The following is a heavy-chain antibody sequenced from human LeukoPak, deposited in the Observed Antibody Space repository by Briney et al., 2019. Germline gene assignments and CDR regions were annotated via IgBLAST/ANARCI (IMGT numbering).Heavy chain of an antibody. Sequence: PSETLSLTCTVSGGSISSYYWSWIRQPPGKGLEWIGYIYTSGSTNYNPSLKSRVTISVDTSKNQFSLKLSSVTAADTAVYSCARPGVRPSYYYYMDVWGKGTTVTVSS. CDR3: ARPGVRPSYYYYMDV. J-gene: IGHJ6*03. D-gene: IGHD2-8*01. V-gene: IGHV4-4*09. CDR1: GGSISSYY. CDR2: IYTSGST.